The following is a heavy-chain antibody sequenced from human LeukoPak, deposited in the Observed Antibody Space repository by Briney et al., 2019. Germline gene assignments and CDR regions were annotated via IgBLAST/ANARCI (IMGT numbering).Heavy chain of an antibody. CDR1: GGSITSHY. J-gene: IGHJ5*02. D-gene: IGHD2-15*01. V-gene: IGHV4-59*11. CDR3: ARSSAGAP. Sequence: SETLSLTCIVSGGSITSHYWSWIRQPPGKGLEWIAYIHYSGSTNYNPSLKSQATISVDTSKTQFSLKLTSVTAADTAVYYCARSSAGAPWGQGTLVTVSS. CDR2: IHYSGST.